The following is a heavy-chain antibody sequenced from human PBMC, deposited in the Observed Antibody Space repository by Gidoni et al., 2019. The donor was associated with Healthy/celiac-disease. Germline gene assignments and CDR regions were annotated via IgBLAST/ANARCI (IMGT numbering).Heavy chain of an antibody. V-gene: IGHV1-2*02. CDR1: GYTFTGYY. Sequence: QVQLVQSGAEVKKPGASVKVSCKASGYTFTGYYMHWVRQAPGQGLEWMGWINPNSGGTNYAQKCQGRVTMTRDTSISTAYMELRRLRSDDTAVYYCARGFGDYGDYDRDYWGQGTLVTVSS. CDR3: ARGFGDYGDYDRDY. D-gene: IGHD4-17*01. CDR2: INPNSGGT. J-gene: IGHJ4*02.